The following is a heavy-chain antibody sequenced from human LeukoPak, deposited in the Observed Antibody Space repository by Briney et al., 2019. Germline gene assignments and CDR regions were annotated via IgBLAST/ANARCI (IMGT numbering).Heavy chain of an antibody. CDR3: ASVPWGGIDY. D-gene: IGHD6-13*01. Sequence: PGGSLRLSCAASGVTFSSYWMHWVRQAPGKGLEWVSRINSDGSSTSYADSVKGRFTISRDNAKNTLYLQMNSLRAEDTAVYYCASVPWGGIDYWGQGTLVTVSS. CDR1: GVTFSSYW. J-gene: IGHJ4*02. CDR2: INSDGSST. V-gene: IGHV3-74*01.